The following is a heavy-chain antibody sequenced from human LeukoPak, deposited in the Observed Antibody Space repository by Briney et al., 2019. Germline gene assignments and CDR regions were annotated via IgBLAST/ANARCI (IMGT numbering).Heavy chain of an antibody. CDR2: FSHSGST. D-gene: IGHD6-19*01. CDR3: ARHAVGIRSFDF. CDR1: GGSLSSYY. V-gene: IGHV4-59*08. J-gene: IGHJ4*02. Sequence: SETLSLTCTVSGGSLSSYYWGWIRQPPGKGLEWIGYFSHSGSTNYNPSLKSRFTISVDTSKNQFSLRLHSVTAADTAVYYCARHAVGIRSFDFWGQGTLVTVSS.